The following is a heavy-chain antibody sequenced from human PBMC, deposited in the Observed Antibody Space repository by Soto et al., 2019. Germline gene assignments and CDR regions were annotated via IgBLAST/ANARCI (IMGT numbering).Heavy chain of an antibody. V-gene: IGHV1-3*01. D-gene: IGHD1-26*01. CDR2: INAGNGNT. CDR1: GYTFTSYA. CDR3: ARERWSYTYYFDY. J-gene: IGHJ4*02. Sequence: ASVRVSCKASGYTFTSYAMHWVRQAPGQRLEWMGWINAGNGNTKYSQKFQGRVAITRDTSASTGYMELSSLTSEDTAVYYCARERWSYTYYFDYWGQGSLVTVSS.